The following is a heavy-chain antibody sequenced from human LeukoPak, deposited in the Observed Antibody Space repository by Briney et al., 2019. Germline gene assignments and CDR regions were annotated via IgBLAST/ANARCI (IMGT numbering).Heavy chain of an antibody. CDR1: GYTFTSYA. V-gene: IGHV7-4-1*02. CDR3: ARDPETTVTTSIDY. J-gene: IGHJ4*02. D-gene: IGHD4-17*01. Sequence: ASVKVSCKASGYTFTSYAINWVRQAPGQGLEWMGWINTNTGNPTYAQSFAGRFVFSLDTSVTTAYLQISSLKAEDTGVYYCARDPETTVTTSIDYWGQGTLVTVSS. CDR2: INTNTGNP.